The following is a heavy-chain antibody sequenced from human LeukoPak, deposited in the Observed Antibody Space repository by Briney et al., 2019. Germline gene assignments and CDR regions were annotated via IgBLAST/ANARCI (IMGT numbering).Heavy chain of an antibody. CDR3: AKSHYDFWTGYGYYFDY. D-gene: IGHD3-3*01. V-gene: IGHV3-23*01. Sequence: GGSLRLSCAPSGVTFSSYAMGWVRQAPGKGLEWVSAISGSGSSTYCAASVKGRFTISRDNSKNTLYLQMNSLRAEDTAVYYCAKSHYDFWTGYGYYFDYWGQGTLVTVSS. CDR2: ISGSGSST. J-gene: IGHJ4*02. CDR1: GVTFSSYA.